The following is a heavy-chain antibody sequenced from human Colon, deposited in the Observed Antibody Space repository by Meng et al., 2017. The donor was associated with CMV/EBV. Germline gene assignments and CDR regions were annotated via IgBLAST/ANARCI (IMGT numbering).Heavy chain of an antibody. J-gene: IGHJ4*02. CDR1: GFSLNTYEVG. CDR3: AHKSLPAAFFDY. V-gene: IGHV2-5*02. D-gene: IGHD2-2*01. Sequence: NFTESWTTLVKPTQTRPLTCTFSGFSLNTYEVGVGWFRQPPGKAPEWLALIYWDDDKRYRSSLGNRLTLTHDASKNQVVLTMTDMDPVDTATYYCAHKSLPAAFFDYWSQGTLVTVSS. CDR2: IYWDDDK.